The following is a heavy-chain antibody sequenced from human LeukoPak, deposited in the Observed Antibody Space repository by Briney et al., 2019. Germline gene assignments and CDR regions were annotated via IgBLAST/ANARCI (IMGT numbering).Heavy chain of an antibody. CDR2: IIPIFGTA. V-gene: IGHV1-69*01. Sequence: SVKVSCKASGGTFSSYAISWVRQAPGQGLEWMGGIIPIFGTANYAQKFQGRVTITADESTSTAYMELSSLRSEDTAVCYCARVQDSLLWFGESPPYGMDVWGQGTTVTVSS. CDR3: ARVQDSLLWFGESPPYGMDV. CDR1: GGTFSSYA. J-gene: IGHJ6*02. D-gene: IGHD3-10*01.